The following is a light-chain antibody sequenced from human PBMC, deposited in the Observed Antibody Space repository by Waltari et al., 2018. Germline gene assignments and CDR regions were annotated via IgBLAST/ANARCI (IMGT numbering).Light chain of an antibody. V-gene: IGLV3-25*03. Sequence: SYELTQPPSVSVSPGQTARITCPGAALANPYVYWYQQKPGQAPVLMIYKDTERPSGIPERFSGSSSGTTVTLTISGVQAEDEADYYCQSSDTNCTHVFGIGTKVTVL. CDR2: KDT. CDR3: QSSDTNCTHV. J-gene: IGLJ1*01. CDR1: ALANPY.